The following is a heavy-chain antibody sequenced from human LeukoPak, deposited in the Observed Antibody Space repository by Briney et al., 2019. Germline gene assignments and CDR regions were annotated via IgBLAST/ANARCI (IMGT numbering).Heavy chain of an antibody. D-gene: IGHD3-10*01. CDR3: ARMDGSVFSPFDY. J-gene: IGHJ4*02. CDR2: IYYSGST. CDR1: GGSISSYY. Sequence: SETLSLTCTVSGGSISSYYWSWIRQPPGKGLEWIGYIYYSGSTNYSPSLKSRVTISVDTSKNRFSLRLYSVTAADTAVYYCARMDGSVFSPFDYWGQGTLVTVSS. V-gene: IGHV4-59*08.